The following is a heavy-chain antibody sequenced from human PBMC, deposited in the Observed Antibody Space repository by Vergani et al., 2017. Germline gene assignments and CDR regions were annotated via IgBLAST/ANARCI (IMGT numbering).Heavy chain of an antibody. J-gene: IGHJ4*02. CDR1: GYSISSGYY. Sequence: QVQLQESGPGLVKPSETLSLTCTVSGYSISSGYYWGWIRQPPGKGLEWIGYIYYSGSTYYNPSLKSRVTISVDTSKNQFSLKLSSVTAADTAVYYCARGPFWSDYGIDYWGQGTLVTVSS. CDR3: ARGPFWSDYGIDY. CDR2: IYYSGST. D-gene: IGHD3-3*01. V-gene: IGHV4-38-2*02.